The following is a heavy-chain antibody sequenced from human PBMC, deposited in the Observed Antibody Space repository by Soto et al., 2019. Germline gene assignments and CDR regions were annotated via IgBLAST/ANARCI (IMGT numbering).Heavy chain of an antibody. Sequence: PGGSLRLSCVASGFTFSSSWMAWVRQTPGKGLEWVGNMKQDGSEKYYMDSVKGRFTISRDNAKNSLYLQMNSLRAEDTAVYYCATIEAVAFHIWGQGTMVTVS. CDR2: MKQDGSEK. D-gene: IGHD6-13*01. CDR1: GFTFSSSW. V-gene: IGHV3-7*03. CDR3: ATIEAVAFHI. J-gene: IGHJ3*02.